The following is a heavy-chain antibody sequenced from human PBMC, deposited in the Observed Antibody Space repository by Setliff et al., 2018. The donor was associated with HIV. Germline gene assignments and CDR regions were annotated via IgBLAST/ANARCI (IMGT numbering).Heavy chain of an antibody. CDR1: GQSISGYY. D-gene: IGHD3-10*01. J-gene: IGHJ4*02. Sequence: SETLSLTCAGYGQSISGYYWSWIRQTPGKGLEWIGEINHGGDTNYNPSLKSRVTISVGSSYNHFSLKLSSVTAADTGVYYCASRRGIEFYFDIWGQGTPVTVSS. CDR3: ASRRGIEFYFDI. V-gene: IGHV4-34*01. CDR2: INHGGDT.